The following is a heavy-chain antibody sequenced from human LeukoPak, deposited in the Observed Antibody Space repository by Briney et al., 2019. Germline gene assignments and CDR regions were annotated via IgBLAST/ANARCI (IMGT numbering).Heavy chain of an antibody. J-gene: IGHJ4*02. D-gene: IGHD5-18*01. CDR1: GYTFTSYG. CDR2: ISAYNGNT. Sequence: ASVNVSCKASGYTFTSYGISWVRQAPGQVLEWMGWISAYNGNTNYAQKLQGRVTITTDTSTSTAYMELRSLRSDDTAVYYCAREKRGYSYGYLDYWGQGTLVTVSS. V-gene: IGHV1-18*04. CDR3: AREKRGYSYGYLDY.